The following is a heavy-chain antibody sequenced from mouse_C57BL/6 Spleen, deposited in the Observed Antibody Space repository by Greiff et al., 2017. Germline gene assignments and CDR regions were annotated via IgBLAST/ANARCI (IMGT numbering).Heavy chain of an antibody. CDR2: IDPSDSYT. Sequence: VQLQQPGAELVMPGASVKLSCKASGYTFTSYWMHWVKQRPGQGLEWIGEIDPSDSYTNYNQKFKGKSTLTVDKSSSTAYMQLSSLTSEDSAVYYCAREGVYGSSPRDYWGQGTSVTVSS. V-gene: IGHV1-69*01. CDR1: GYTFTSYW. CDR3: AREGVYGSSPRDY. J-gene: IGHJ4*01. D-gene: IGHD1-1*01.